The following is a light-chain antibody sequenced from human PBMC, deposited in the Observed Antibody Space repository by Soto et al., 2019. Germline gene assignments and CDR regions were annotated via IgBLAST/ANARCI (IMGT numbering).Light chain of an antibody. CDR3: CSYVGATTYV. Sequence: QSVLTQPASVSWSPGQSITISCTGTSSPVGGFNVVSWYQQHPGKAPKVIIYEGIKRPSGVSNRFSGSNSGSTASLTISGLQAEDEADYYCCSYVGATTYVFGTGTKV. CDR1: SSPVGGFNV. CDR2: EGI. J-gene: IGLJ1*01. V-gene: IGLV2-23*01.